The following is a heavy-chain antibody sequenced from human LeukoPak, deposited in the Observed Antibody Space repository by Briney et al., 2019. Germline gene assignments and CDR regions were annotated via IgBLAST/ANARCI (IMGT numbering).Heavy chain of an antibody. J-gene: IGHJ6*02. CDR2: IYTSGST. D-gene: IGHD3-9*01. CDR3: ARDFSRYYDILTGSYYYGMDV. V-gene: IGHV4-4*07. CDR1: GGSISSYY. Sequence: SETLSLTCTVSGGSISSYYWSWIRQPAGKGLEWIGRIYTSGSTNYNPSLKSRVTMSVDTSKNQFSLKLSSVTAADTAVYYCARDFSRYYDILTGSYYYGMDVWGQGTTVTVSS.